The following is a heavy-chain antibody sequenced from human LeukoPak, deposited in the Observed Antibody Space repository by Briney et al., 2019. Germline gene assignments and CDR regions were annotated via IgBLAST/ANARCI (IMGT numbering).Heavy chain of an antibody. D-gene: IGHD6-13*01. CDR1: GGSISSNY. J-gene: IGHJ6*03. CDR3: ARMRQQPYYYYHYMDV. Sequence: PSETLSLTCTVSGGSISSNYWSWIRQPPGKGLEWIGYIYYTGSTNYNPSLKTRVAISVDTSKNQFSLNLSSVTAADTAVYYCARMRQQPYYYYHYMDVWGKGTTVTVSS. V-gene: IGHV4-59*01. CDR2: IYYTGST.